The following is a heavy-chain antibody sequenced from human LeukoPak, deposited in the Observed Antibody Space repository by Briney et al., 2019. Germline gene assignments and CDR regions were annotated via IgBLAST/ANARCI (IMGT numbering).Heavy chain of an antibody. CDR2: IYYSGST. CDR3: AXXXXXXXXXXXXXYXXSSGYSPPPNYYFDY. V-gene: IGHV4-59*01. D-gene: IGHD3-22*01. Sequence: SETLSLTCTVSGGSSSSYYWSWIRQPPGKGLEWIGYIYYSGSTNYNPSLKSRVTISVDTSKNQFSLKLSSVTAADTAVYYCAXXXXXXXXXXXXXYXXSSGYSPPPNYYFDYWGQGTLVTVSS. CDR1: GGSSSSYY. J-gene: IGHJ4*02.